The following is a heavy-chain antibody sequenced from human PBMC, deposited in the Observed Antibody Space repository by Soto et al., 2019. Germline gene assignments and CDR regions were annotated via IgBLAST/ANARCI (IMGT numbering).Heavy chain of an antibody. J-gene: IGHJ6*02. Sequence: GGSLRLSCAASGFTFSSYGMHWVRQAPGKGLEWVAVISYDGSNNYYADSVKGRFTISRDNSKNTLYLHMNSLRAEEAAVYYCSKDTAGGSGSYSNPRKNYYGMDVWGQGTPVTVSS. CDR2: ISYDGSNN. CDR3: SKDTAGGSGSYSNPRKNYYGMDV. V-gene: IGHV3-30*18. CDR1: GFTFSSYG. D-gene: IGHD3-10*01.